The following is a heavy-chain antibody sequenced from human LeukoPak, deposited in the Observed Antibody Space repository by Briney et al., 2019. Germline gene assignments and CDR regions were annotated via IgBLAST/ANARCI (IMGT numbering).Heavy chain of an antibody. V-gene: IGHV3-15*01. J-gene: IGHJ4*02. CDR3: TTSIVLTGSDY. CDR1: GFTFSNAW. CDR2: IKSKTDGGTT. Sequence: GGSLRLSCAASGFTFSNAWMSWVRQAPGKGLEWVGRIKSKTDGGTTEYAAPVKGRFTISRKDSKNTLYLQMNSLKTEDTAVYYCTTSIVLTGSDYWGQGTLVTVSS. D-gene: IGHD2-15*01.